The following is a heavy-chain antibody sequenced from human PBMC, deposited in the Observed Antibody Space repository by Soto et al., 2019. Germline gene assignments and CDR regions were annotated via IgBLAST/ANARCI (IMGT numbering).Heavy chain of an antibody. CDR2: TSYDGKSS. D-gene: IGHD2-15*01. V-gene: IGHV3-30*03. J-gene: IGHJ6*02. CDR1: GFPFSNYG. CDR3: ARERGPAGYSYYYAMDV. Sequence: QVQLVESGGGVVQPGRSLRLSCAASGFPFSNYGMHWVRLAPGKGLEWVAVTSYDGKSSYYADSVKGRFTISRDNSKTTLYLQMNSLRAEDTALCYCARERGPAGYSYYYAMDVWGQGTTVTVSS.